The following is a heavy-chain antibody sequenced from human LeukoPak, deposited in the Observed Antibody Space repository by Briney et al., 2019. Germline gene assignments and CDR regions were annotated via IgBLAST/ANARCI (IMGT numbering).Heavy chain of an antibody. CDR3: ATLGYFDWFFDY. J-gene: IGHJ4*02. CDR2: FDPEDGET. Sequence: ASVKVSCKVSGYTLTELSMHWVRQAPGKGLEWRGGFDPEDGETIYAQKFQGRVTMTEDTSTDTAYMELSSLRSEDTAVYYCATLGYFDWFFDYWGQGTLVTVSS. CDR1: GYTLTELS. D-gene: IGHD3-9*01. V-gene: IGHV1-24*01.